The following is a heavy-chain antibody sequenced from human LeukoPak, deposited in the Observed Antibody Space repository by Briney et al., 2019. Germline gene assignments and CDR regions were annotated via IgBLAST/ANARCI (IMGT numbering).Heavy chain of an antibody. CDR2: INPNSGDT. V-gene: IGHV1-2*02. CDR3: ARTLPNYYYGMYV. CDR1: GYTFSGYY. Sequence: ASVKVSCKASGYTFSGYYMHWVRQAPGQGLEWMGWINPNSGDTNYAQKFQGRVSMTRDTSINTAYMELSRLRSDDTSVYYCARTLPNYYYGMYVWGQGTTVTVSS. D-gene: IGHD1-26*01. J-gene: IGHJ6*02.